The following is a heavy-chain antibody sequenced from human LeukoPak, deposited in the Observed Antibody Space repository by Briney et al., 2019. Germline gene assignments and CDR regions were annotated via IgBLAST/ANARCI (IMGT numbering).Heavy chain of an antibody. V-gene: IGHV3-23*01. CDR2: ISAGDDST. J-gene: IGHJ4*02. CDR1: GFTFTSYA. Sequence: GGSLRLSCVVSGFTFTSYAMSWVRQAPGKGLEWVSYISAGDDSTHYAGSVKGRFTISRDKSKNTLYLQMNSLRAEDTAVYCCARSHYYNSNVPPDYWGQGTLVTVSS. D-gene: IGHD2/OR15-2a*01. CDR3: ARSHYYNSNVPPDY.